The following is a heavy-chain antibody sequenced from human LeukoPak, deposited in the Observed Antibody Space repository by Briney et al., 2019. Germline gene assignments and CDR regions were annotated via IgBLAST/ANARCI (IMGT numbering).Heavy chain of an antibody. J-gene: IGHJ4*02. V-gene: IGHV3-30*02. CDR1: GFTFSSYG. CDR3: AKDSDYYYGSGSEFDY. CDR2: IRYDGSNK. Sequence: GGSLRLSCAASGFTFSSYGMHWVRQAPGKGLEWVTFIRYDGSNKYYADSVKGRFIISRDNSKNTLYLQMNSLRAEDTAVYYCAKDSDYYYGSGSEFDYWGQGTLVTVSS. D-gene: IGHD3-10*01.